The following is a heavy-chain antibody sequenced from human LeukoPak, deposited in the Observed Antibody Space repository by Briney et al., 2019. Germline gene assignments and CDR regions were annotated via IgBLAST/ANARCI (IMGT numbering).Heavy chain of an antibody. CDR1: GGSFSGYY. J-gene: IGHJ1*01. CDR3: ARHYYDSSGYYPENFQH. CDR2: INHSGST. Sequence: SETLSLTCAVYGGSFSGYYLSWIRQPPGKGLEWIGEINHSGSTNYNPSLKSRVTISVDTSKNQFSLKLSSVTAADTAVYYCARHYYDSSGYYPENFQHWGQGTLVTVSS. D-gene: IGHD3-22*01. V-gene: IGHV4-34*01.